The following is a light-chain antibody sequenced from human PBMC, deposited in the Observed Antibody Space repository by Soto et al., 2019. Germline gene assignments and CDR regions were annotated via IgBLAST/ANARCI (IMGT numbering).Light chain of an antibody. CDR2: KAY. V-gene: IGKV1-5*03. CDR1: LRISSW. CDR3: KQYNNYSQT. Sequence: DIQMTQSPSTLSASVGDRVTITCRASLRISSWLAWYQQSPGKAAKLLIYKAYSLESGVPSRFSGSGSGTEFTLTIRSLQPDDFATYYCKQYNNYSQTFGQGTKVDIK. J-gene: IGKJ1*01.